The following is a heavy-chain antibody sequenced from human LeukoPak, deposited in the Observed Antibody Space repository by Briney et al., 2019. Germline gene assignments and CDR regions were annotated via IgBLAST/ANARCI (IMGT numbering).Heavy chain of an antibody. J-gene: IGHJ6*03. CDR2: INGGGSPI. V-gene: IGHV3-48*01. D-gene: IGHD4-11*01. CDR1: GFIFSRDS. Sequence: GGSLRLSCAASGFIFSRDSMNWVRQAPGKGLEWVAYINGGGSPIYYADSVRGRFTISRDNAKNSLYLQMNSLRAEDTAVYYCARDQQYHAPPRPGYYYYYYMDVWGKGTTVTVSS. CDR3: ARDQQYHAPPRPGYYYYYYMDV.